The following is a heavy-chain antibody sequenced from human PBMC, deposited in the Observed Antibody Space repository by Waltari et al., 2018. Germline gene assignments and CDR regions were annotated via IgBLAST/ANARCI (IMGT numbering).Heavy chain of an antibody. Sequence: QIQLQQWGAGLVKPSDTLSLTCAVKGDSFSVYYWSWIRQSPGKGLEWLAEINRGRNTNYSPSLWGGIRISVDTSKNQFSLTLSSVSVADTGLYFCARTRYYAAESSDHYYYYGLDVWGPGTTVTVSS. V-gene: IGHV4-34*01. CDR2: INRGRNT. CDR3: ARTRYYAAESSDHYYYYGLDV. D-gene: IGHD3-10*01. J-gene: IGHJ6*02. CDR1: GDSFSVYY.